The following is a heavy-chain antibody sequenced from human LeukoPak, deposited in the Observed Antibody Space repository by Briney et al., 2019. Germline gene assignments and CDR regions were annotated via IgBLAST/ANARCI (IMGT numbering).Heavy chain of an antibody. D-gene: IGHD3-3*01. CDR3: TTRSGDFWSGFVN. V-gene: IGHV1-24*01. Sequence: ASVTVSFMVSGNSLTELSIQWVRQAPGKGLECLGGFDPEEAKMVYAQNFQGRVTMTEDTSPQTAYMELSGLTSDDTAVYYCTTRSGDFWSGFVNWGQGALVTVSS. J-gene: IGHJ4*02. CDR1: GNSLTELS. CDR2: FDPEEAKM.